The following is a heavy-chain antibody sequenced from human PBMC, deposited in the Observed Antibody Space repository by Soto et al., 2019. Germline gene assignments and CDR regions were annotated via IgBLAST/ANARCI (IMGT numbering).Heavy chain of an antibody. Sequence: PGGSLRLSCAGSGFTFNSYWLHWVRQAPGKGLVWVSRVNMDGSTTTYAGSVKGRFTISRENAKNSLYLQMNSLRAGDTAVYYCARLNHNWNYIQAFDIWGQGTMVTVSS. CDR2: VNMDGSTT. CDR1: GFTFNSYW. V-gene: IGHV3-74*01. D-gene: IGHD1-7*01. J-gene: IGHJ3*02. CDR3: ARLNHNWNYIQAFDI.